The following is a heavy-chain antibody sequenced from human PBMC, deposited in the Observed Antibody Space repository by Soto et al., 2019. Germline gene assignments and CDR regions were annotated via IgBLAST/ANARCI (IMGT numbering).Heavy chain of an antibody. CDR1: GGTFSSYA. CDR2: IIPIFGTA. V-gene: IGHV1-69*13. Sequence: EASVKVSCKASGGTFSSYAISWVRQAPGQGLEWMGGIIPIFGTANYAQKFQGRVTITADESTSTAYMELSSLRSEDTAVYYCARGAALYRDYYYYYGMDVWGQGTTVTVSS. J-gene: IGHJ6*02. D-gene: IGHD2-2*02. CDR3: ARGAALYRDYYYYYGMDV.